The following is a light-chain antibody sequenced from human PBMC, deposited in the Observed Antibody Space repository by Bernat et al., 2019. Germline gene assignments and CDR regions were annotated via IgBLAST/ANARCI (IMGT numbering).Light chain of an antibody. CDR3: QQANSFPWT. V-gene: IGKV1-12*01. J-gene: IGKJ1*01. Sequence: DIQMTQSPSSVSASVGDRVTITCRASQGISSRLAWYQQKQGKAPKFLIYAASSLQSGVPSRFSGSGSGTDFTPTISSLQPEDFATYYCQQANSFPWTFGQGTKVEIK. CDR1: QGISSR. CDR2: AAS.